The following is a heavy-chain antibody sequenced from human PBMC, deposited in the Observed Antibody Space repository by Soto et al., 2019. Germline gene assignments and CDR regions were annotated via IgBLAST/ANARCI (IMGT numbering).Heavy chain of an antibody. CDR1: GFTFSSYS. CDR3: ARDSITQSSYFDY. J-gene: IGHJ4*02. CDR2: ISSSSSYI. D-gene: IGHD3-10*01. V-gene: IGHV3-21*01. Sequence: GGSLRLSCAASGFTFSSYSMNWVRQAPGKGLEWVSSISSSSSYIYYADSVKGRFTISRDNAKNSLYLQMNSLRAEDTAVYYCARDSITQSSYFDYWGQGTLVTVSS.